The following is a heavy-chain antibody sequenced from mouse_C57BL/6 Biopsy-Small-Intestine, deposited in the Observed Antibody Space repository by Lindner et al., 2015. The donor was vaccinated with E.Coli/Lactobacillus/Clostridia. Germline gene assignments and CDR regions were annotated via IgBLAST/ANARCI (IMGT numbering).Heavy chain of an antibody. J-gene: IGHJ3*01. CDR3: TRRIFYDYDGGWFAY. CDR2: IYPNNGGA. CDR1: GYTFTDYN. Sequence: VQLQESGPELVKPGASVRISCKASGYTFTDYNMDWVKQRHGKSLEWIGYIYPNNGGAAYNQKFKSKATLTVDKSSSTAYMELHSLTSEDSAVYYCTRRIFYDYDGGWFAYWGQGTLVTVSA. D-gene: IGHD2-4*01. V-gene: IGHV1-18*01.